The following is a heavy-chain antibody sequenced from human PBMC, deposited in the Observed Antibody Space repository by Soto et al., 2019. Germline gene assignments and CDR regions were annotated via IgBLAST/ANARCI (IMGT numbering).Heavy chain of an antibody. V-gene: IGHV4-34*01. J-gene: IGHJ5*02. CDR3: ARGEGRLVGTWFDP. D-gene: IGHD5-12*01. CDR2: INRSGST. Sequence: PPGKGLEWLGEINRSGSTNYNPSLEGRATISLDTSKTQFSLKLTSMTAADMAVYYCARGEGRLVGTWFDPWGQGTLVTVSS.